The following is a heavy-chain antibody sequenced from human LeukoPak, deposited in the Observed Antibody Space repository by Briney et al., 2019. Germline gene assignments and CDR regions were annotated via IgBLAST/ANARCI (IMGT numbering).Heavy chain of an antibody. Sequence: GGSLRLSCAASGFTFSSYAMHWVRQAPGKGLEWVAVISYDGSNKYYADSVKGRFTISRDNSKNTLYLQMNSLRAEDTAVYYCARGMIGINTYYYDIPGHWGQGTLVTVSS. CDR3: ARGMIGINTYYYDIPGH. V-gene: IGHV3-30-3*01. CDR2: ISYDGSNK. J-gene: IGHJ1*01. CDR1: GFTFSSYA. D-gene: IGHD3-22*01.